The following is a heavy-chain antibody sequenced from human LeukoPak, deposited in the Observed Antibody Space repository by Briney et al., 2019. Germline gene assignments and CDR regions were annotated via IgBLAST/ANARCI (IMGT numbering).Heavy chain of an antibody. V-gene: IGHV4-4*07. CDR1: GGSISSYY. J-gene: IGHJ6*03. CDR3: ARARTGYYDILTGYLGNYYYYYMDV. CDR2: IYTSGST. D-gene: IGHD3-9*01. Sequence: SETLSLTCTVSGGSISSYYWSWIRQPAGKGLEWIGRIYTSGSTNYNPSLKSRVTMSVDTSKNQFSLKLSSVTAADTAVYYCARARTGYYDILTGYLGNYYYYYMDVWGKGTTVTISS.